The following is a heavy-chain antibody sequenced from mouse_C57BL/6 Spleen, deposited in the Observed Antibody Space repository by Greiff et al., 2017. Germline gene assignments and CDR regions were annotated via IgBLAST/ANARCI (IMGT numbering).Heavy chain of an antibody. CDR3: VRCGNSSGLDY. CDR2: IHPNSGST. V-gene: IGHV1-64*01. Sequence: QVQLQQPGAELVKPGASVKLSCKASGYTFTSYWMHWVKQRPGQGLEWIGMIHPNSGSTNYNEKFKSKATLTVDKSSSTAYMQLSSLTSEDSAVYYCVRCGNSSGLDYWGQGTTLTVSS. CDR1: GYTFTSYW. D-gene: IGHD3-2*02. J-gene: IGHJ2*01.